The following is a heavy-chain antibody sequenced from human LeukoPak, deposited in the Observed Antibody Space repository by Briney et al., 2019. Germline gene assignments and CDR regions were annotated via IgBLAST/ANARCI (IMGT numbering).Heavy chain of an antibody. V-gene: IGHV3-21*04. D-gene: IGHD2-8*02. CDR1: RFIFSDFG. CDR2: ISSRGSST. J-gene: IGHJ4*02. Sequence: GEALRLSCVASRFIFSDFGMHWVGPLAAKGLEWVAFISSRGSSTFFADSVKGRFTNSRDTAKKSLDLQMTSLRPDDTAAYYCVRGTDCTATTCYPLSAFDYWGQGTLVTVSS. CDR3: VRGTDCTATTCYPLSAFDY.